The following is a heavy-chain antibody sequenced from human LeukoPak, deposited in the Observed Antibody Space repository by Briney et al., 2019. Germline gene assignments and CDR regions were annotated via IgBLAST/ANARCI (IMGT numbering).Heavy chain of an antibody. CDR2: IYYSGST. CDR3: ARQGYSSGYYFDY. Sequence: SETLSLTCTVSGGSISTGSYFWGWIRQPPGKGLEWIGSIYYSGSTYYNPSLKIRVTISVATSRNQFSLELRTVTAADTAVYYCARQGYSSGYYFDYWGQGTLVTVSS. V-gene: IGHV4-39*01. D-gene: IGHD5-18*01. J-gene: IGHJ4*02. CDR1: GGSISTGSYF.